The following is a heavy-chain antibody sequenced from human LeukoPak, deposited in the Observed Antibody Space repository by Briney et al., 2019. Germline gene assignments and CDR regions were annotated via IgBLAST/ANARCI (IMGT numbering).Heavy chain of an antibody. J-gene: IGHJ4*02. CDR1: GGSFSGYY. V-gene: IGHV4-34*01. CDR3: ARAVPRYCSSTSCLPPY. D-gene: IGHD2-2*01. CDR2: INHSGST. Sequence: SETLSLTCAVYGGSFSGYYWSWIRQPPGKGLEWIGEINHSGSTNYNPSLKSRITISVDTSKNQFSLKLSSVTAADTAVYYCARAVPRYCSSTSCLPPYWGQGTLVTVSS.